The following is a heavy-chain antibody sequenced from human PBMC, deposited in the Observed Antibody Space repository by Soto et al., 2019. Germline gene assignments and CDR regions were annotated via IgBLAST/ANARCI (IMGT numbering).Heavy chain of an antibody. V-gene: IGHV3-74*01. J-gene: IGHJ5*02. CDR2: ITSDGKSK. D-gene: IGHD2-21*02. Sequence: LRLSCAASGFNFSNHWMHWVRQRPAEGLVWVSRITSDGKSKAYAESVKGRFAISRDNAKNTLYLQMNGLTAEDTAVYYCARESGDWPLNWFDPWGQGTLVTVSS. CDR3: ARESGDWPLNWFDP. CDR1: GFNFSNHW.